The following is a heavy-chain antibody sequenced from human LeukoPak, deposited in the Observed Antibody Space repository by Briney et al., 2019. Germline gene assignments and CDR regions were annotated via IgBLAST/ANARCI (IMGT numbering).Heavy chain of an antibody. CDR2: IYSGGRT. J-gene: IGHJ5*02. CDR1: GFTVSNNY. V-gene: IGHV3-66*01. D-gene: IGHD3-16*01. CDR3: AGGGDNWFDP. Sequence: PGGSLRLSCAASGFTVSNNYKSWVRRAPGKGLEWVSIIYSGGRTFYADSVKGRFTISRDNSNNSLYLQMNSLRAEDTAVYYCAGGGDNWFDPWGQGTLVTVSS.